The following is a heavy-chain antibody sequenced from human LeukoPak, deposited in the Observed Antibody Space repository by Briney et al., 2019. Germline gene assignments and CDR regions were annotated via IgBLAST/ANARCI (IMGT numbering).Heavy chain of an antibody. CDR1: GGSISSGSYY. J-gene: IGHJ4*02. CDR2: IYTSGST. Sequence: TSETLSLTCTVSGGSISSGSYYWSWIRQPAGKGLEWIGRIYTSGSTNYNPSLKSRVTISADTSKNQFSLKLSSVTAADTAVYHCARAVAGTAPFDYWGQGTLVTVSS. V-gene: IGHV4-61*02. CDR3: ARAVAGTAPFDY. D-gene: IGHD6-19*01.